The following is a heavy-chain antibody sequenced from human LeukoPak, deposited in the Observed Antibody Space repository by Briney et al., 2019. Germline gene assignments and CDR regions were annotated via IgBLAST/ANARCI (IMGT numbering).Heavy chain of an antibody. J-gene: IGHJ6*03. V-gene: IGHV3-21*01. CDR3: ARRDLDKDYGDYAAYYMDV. CDR2: IRSSSSYI. Sequence: PGGSLRLSCAASGFTFSSYSMNWVRQAPGKGLEWVSSIRSSSSYIYYADSVKGRFTISRDNAKNSLYLQMNSLRAEDTAVYYCARRDLDKDYGDYAAYYMDVWGKGTTVTVSS. CDR1: GFTFSSYS. D-gene: IGHD4-17*01.